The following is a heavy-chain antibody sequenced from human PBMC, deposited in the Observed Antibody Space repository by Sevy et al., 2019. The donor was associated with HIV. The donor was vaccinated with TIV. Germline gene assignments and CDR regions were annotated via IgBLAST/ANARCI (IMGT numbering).Heavy chain of an antibody. Sequence: ASVKVSCKASGYTFTSYGISWVRHAPGQGLEWMGWISDYNGNTNYAQKLQGRVTMTTDTSTSTAYMELRSLRSDDTAVYYCAIVIAVAAAFDYWGQGTLVTVSS. J-gene: IGHJ4*02. CDR2: ISDYNGNT. CDR1: GYTFTSYG. CDR3: AIVIAVAAAFDY. V-gene: IGHV1-18*04. D-gene: IGHD6-19*01.